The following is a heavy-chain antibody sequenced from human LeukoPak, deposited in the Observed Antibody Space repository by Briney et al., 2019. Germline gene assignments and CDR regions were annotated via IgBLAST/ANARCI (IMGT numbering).Heavy chain of an antibody. CDR2: MNPNSGNT. J-gene: IGHJ4*02. Sequence: ASVKVSCKASGYTFTSYDINWVRQATGQGLEWMGWMNPNSGNTGYAQKFQGRVTITRNTSISTAYMELSSLRSEDTAVYYCARDNRRLRQFDYWGQGTLVTVSS. CDR3: ARDNRRLRQFDY. CDR1: GYTFTSYD. V-gene: IGHV1-8*03. D-gene: IGHD4-17*01.